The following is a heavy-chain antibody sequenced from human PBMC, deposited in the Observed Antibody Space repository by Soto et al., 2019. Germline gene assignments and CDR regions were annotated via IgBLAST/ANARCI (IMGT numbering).Heavy chain of an antibody. CDR2: INTSVDNT. V-gene: IGHV1-46*01. CDR3: ARDPQGYCSGGRCYHFDY. D-gene: IGHD2-15*01. CDR1: GYTLTSYS. Sequence: QVQLVQSGAEVKKPGASVRVSCKASGYTLTSYSMHWVRQAPAQGLEWMGIINTSVDNTRYAQNFQGRVTMTMDTSTSTVYLELSSLRSADTAIYYCARDPQGYCSGGRCYHFDYWGQGTLVTVSS. J-gene: IGHJ4*02.